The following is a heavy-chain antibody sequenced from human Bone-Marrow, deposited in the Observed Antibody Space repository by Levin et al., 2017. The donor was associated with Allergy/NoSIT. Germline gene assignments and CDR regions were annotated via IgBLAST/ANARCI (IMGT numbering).Heavy chain of an antibody. CDR3: ARDFKDYGVA. CDR1: GFAFSDYW. V-gene: IGHV3-74*01. Sequence: PGGSLRLSCAASGFAFSDYWMHWVRQVPGKGLVWVSCIKTDGSDTRYADSVKGRFTISRDNAKNTLYLQMNSLRVEDTAVYYCARDFKDYGVAWGQGTLVTVSS. CDR2: IKTDGSDT. J-gene: IGHJ5*02. D-gene: IGHD4-17*01.